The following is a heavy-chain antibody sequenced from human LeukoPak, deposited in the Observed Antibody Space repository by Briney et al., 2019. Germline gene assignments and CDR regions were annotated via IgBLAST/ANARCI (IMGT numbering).Heavy chain of an antibody. CDR3: ARAVAATTNNYYYGMDV. D-gene: IGHD2-15*01. CDR2: INHSGST. Sequence: SETLSLTCAVYGGSFSGYYRSWIRQPPGKGLEWIGEINHSGSTNYNPSLKSRVTISVDTSKNQFSLKLSSVTAADTAVYYCARAVAATTNNYYYGMDVWGQGTTVTVSS. V-gene: IGHV4-34*01. J-gene: IGHJ6*02. CDR1: GGSFSGYY.